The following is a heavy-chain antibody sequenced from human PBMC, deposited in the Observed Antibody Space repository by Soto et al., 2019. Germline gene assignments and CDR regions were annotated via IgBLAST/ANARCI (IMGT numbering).Heavy chain of an antibody. D-gene: IGHD2-2*01. V-gene: IGHV1-69*02. Sequence: SVKVSCKASGGTFSSYTISWVRQAPGQGLEWMGRIIPILGIANYAQKFQGRVAITADKSTSTAYMELSSLRSEDTAVYYCAYCSSTSCRRGSAYYYFLDVWGKGTTVTVSS. CDR2: IIPILGIA. J-gene: IGHJ6*03. CDR3: AYCSSTSCRRGSAYYYFLDV. CDR1: GGTFSSYT.